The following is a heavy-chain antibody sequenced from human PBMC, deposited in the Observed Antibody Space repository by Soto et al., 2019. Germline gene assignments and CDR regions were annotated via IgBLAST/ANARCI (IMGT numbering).Heavy chain of an antibody. CDR2: IYYSGST. J-gene: IGHJ4*02. D-gene: IGHD6-19*01. Sequence: SETLSLTCAVSGGSISSYYWSWIRQPPGKGLEWIGYIYYSGSTNYNPSLKSRVTISVDTSKNQFSLKLSSVTAADTAVYYCARAPAGSGWYGYYFDYWGQGTLVTVSS. V-gene: IGHV4-59*01. CDR3: ARAPAGSGWYGYYFDY. CDR1: GGSISSYY.